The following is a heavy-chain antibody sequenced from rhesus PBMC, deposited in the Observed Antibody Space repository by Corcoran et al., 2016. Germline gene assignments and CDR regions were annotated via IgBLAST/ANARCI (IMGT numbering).Heavy chain of an antibody. J-gene: IGHJ4*01. CDR2: ISKDGGST. CDR3: VRGWSLPAKGDY. CDR1: GFPFSYFY. V-gene: IGHV3-178*01. D-gene: IGHD6-13*01. Sequence: EVQLVESWGGLAKPGGSLRPSCAASGFPFSYFYMDWVRQAPGKRLEWVSRISKDGGSTWHADSVKGRIPISRDNAKNTLYRQMNSRRAEETAVYYCVRGWSLPAKGDYWGQGVLVIFSS.